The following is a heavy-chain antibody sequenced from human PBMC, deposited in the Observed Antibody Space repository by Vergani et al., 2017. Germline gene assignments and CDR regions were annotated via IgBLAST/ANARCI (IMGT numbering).Heavy chain of an antibody. CDR2: INHSGST. V-gene: IGHV4-34*01. CDR1: GRSFSGYY. Sequence: QVQLQQWGAGLLKPSETLSLTCAVYGRSFSGYYWSWIRQPPGKGLEWIGEINHSGSTNYNPSLKSRVTISVDTSKNQFSLKLSSVTAADTAVYYCARGSLMIKRVVPAARGDAFDIWGQGTMVTVSS. J-gene: IGHJ3*02. D-gene: IGHD2-2*01. CDR3: ARGSLMIKRVVPAARGDAFDI.